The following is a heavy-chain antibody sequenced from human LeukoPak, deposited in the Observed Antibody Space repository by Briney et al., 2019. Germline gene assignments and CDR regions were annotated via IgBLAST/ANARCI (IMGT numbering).Heavy chain of an antibody. V-gene: IGHV3-30*18. D-gene: IGHD2-2*01. CDR1: GFTFSSYG. J-gene: IGHJ4*02. Sequence: PGGSLRLSCAASGFTFSSYGMHWVRQAPGKGLEWVAVISYDGSNKYYADSVKGRFTISRDNSKNTLYLQMNSLRAEDTAVYYCAKDLYYVQQLSPFDYWGQGTLVTVSS. CDR3: AKDLYYVQQLSPFDY. CDR2: ISYDGSNK.